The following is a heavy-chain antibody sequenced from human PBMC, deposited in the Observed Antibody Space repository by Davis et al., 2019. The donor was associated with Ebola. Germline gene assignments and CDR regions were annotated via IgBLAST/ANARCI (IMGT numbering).Heavy chain of an antibody. J-gene: IGHJ4*02. V-gene: IGHV1-69*05. D-gene: IGHD1-26*01. CDR1: GGTFSSYA. Sequence: SVKVSCKASGGTFSSYAISWVRQAPGQGLEWMGGIIPIFGTANYAQKFQGRVTMTRDTSTSTVYMELSSLRSEDTAVYYCARGGATRSFDYWGQGTLVTVSS. CDR3: ARGGATRSFDY. CDR2: IIPIFGTA.